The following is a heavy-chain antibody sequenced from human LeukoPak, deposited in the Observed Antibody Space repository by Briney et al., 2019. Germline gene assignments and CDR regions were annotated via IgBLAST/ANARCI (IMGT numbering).Heavy chain of an antibody. V-gene: IGHV1-46*01. Sequence: ASVKVSCKASGYTFTSYYMHWVRQAPGQGLEWMGIINPSGGSTSYAQKFQGRVTMTRDMSTSTVYMELSSLRSEDTAVYYCARYPGTAAAGKGNWFDPWGQGTLVTVSS. J-gene: IGHJ5*02. CDR1: GYTFTSYY. D-gene: IGHD6-13*01. CDR3: ARYPGTAAAGKGNWFDP. CDR2: INPSGGST.